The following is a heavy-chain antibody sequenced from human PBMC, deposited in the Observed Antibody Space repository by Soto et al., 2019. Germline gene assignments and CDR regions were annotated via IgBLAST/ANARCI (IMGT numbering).Heavy chain of an antibody. CDR2: ISSSSSYI. CDR3: AREPNYGSGSYYNPYYFDY. D-gene: IGHD3-10*01. CDR1: GFTFSSYS. Sequence: GGSLRLSCAASGFTFSSYSMNWVRQAPGKGLEWVSSISSSSSYIYYADSVKGRFTISRDNAKNSLYLQMNSLRAEDTAVYYCAREPNYGSGSYYNPYYFDYWDQGTLVTVSS. J-gene: IGHJ4*02. V-gene: IGHV3-21*01.